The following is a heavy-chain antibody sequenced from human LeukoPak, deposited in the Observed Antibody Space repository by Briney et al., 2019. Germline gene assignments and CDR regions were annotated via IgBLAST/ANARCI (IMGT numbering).Heavy chain of an antibody. CDR2: INDNGST. CDR1: GGSFSAYY. Sequence: SETLSLTCAVYGGSFSAYYWSWIRQPPGKGLEWIGEINDNGSTNYSPSLKSRITISVDTSKNQFSLKLSSVTAADTAVYYCARGSRYYGSGSYYTPTEYFQHWGQGTLVTVSS. V-gene: IGHV4-34*01. J-gene: IGHJ1*01. D-gene: IGHD3-10*01. CDR3: ARGSRYYGSGSYYTPTEYFQH.